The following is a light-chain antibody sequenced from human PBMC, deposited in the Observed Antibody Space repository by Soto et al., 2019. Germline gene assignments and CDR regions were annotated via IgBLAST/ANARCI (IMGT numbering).Light chain of an antibody. J-gene: IGKJ4*01. CDR2: AES. Sequence: DSRLTQSPSFLSASVRAGVPSTGRASQGISNNLAWYQQKPGKPPNLLIYAESTLQSGVPSRFSGSGSGTEITLTISSLQPEDFATYYCQQVKSYPRTFGGGTKVDIK. V-gene: IGKV1-9*01. CDR3: QQVKSYPRT. CDR1: QGISNN.